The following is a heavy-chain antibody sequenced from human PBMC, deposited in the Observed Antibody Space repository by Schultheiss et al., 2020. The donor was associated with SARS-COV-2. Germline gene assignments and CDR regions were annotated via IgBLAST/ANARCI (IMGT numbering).Heavy chain of an antibody. Sequence: GGSLRLSCAASGFTFSIYEMNWVRQAPGKGLEWVGRIKSKTDGGTTDYAAPVKGRFTISRDDSKNTLYLQMNSLKTEDTAVYYCTTDRMSSGWYRPYYYYGMDVWGQGTTVTVSS. J-gene: IGHJ6*02. CDR2: IKSKTDGGTT. V-gene: IGHV3-15*01. CDR1: GFTFSIYE. CDR3: TTDRMSSGWYRPYYYYGMDV. D-gene: IGHD6-19*01.